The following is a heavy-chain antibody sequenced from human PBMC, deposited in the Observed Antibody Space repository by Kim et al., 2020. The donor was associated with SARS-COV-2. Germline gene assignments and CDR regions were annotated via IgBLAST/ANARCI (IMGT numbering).Heavy chain of an antibody. CDR3: ARDKELDHHWFDP. D-gene: IGHD1-1*01. CDR1: GGSISSGGYY. J-gene: IGHJ5*02. V-gene: IGHV4-31*03. CDR2: IYYSGST. Sequence: SETLSLTCTVSGGSISSGGYYWSWIRQHPGKGLEWIGYIYYSGSTYYNPSLKSRVTISVDTSKNQFSLKLSSVTAADTAVYYCARDKELDHHWFDPWGQGTLVTVSS.